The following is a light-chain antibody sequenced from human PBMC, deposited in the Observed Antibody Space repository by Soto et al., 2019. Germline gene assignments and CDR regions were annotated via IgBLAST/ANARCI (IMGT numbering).Light chain of an antibody. J-gene: IGKJ4*01. CDR1: QDVSNY. CDR3: HQYDNLPLP. V-gene: IGKV1-33*01. CDR2: EAS. Sequence: DIQMTQSPSSLTASVGDRVTITCRASQDVSNYLSWYQQKPGKAPKLLIYEASNLEAGVPSRFSGSGSRTDFTFTISSLQPEDIATYYCHQYDNLPLPFGGGPKVDIK.